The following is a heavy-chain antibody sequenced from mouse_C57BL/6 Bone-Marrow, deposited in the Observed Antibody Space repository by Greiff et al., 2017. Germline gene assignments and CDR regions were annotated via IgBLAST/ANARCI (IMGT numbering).Heavy chain of an antibody. Sequence: QVQLQQSGAELARPGASVKLSCKASGYTFTSYGISWVKQRTGQGLEWIGEIYPRSCNTYYNEKFKGKATLTADKSSSTAYMELRSLTSEDSAVYFCARSGWFFDYWGQGTTLTVSS. CDR2: IYPRSCNT. D-gene: IGHD2-3*01. V-gene: IGHV1-81*01. CDR3: ARSGWFFDY. CDR1: GYTFTSYG. J-gene: IGHJ2*01.